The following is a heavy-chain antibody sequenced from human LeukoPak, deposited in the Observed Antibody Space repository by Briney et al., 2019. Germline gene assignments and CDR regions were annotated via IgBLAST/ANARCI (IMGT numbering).Heavy chain of an antibody. J-gene: IGHJ4*02. D-gene: IGHD3-22*01. Sequence: GGSLRLSCAASGFTFSSFEMKWVRQAPGKGLEWVSYISSGGSTIYYADSVKGRFTISRDNAKNSLYLQLNSLRAEDTAVYYCARDKYYDSSGPLRYWGQGTLVTVSS. CDR3: ARDKYYDSSGPLRY. CDR2: ISSGGSTI. CDR1: GFTFSSFE. V-gene: IGHV3-48*03.